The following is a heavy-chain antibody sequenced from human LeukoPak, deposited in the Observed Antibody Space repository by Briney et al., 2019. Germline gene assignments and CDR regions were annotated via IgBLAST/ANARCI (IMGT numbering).Heavy chain of an antibody. D-gene: IGHD3-22*01. J-gene: IGHJ6*03. CDR3: ARGRHDITMIVVVMTTVSYYLDV. CDR2: INPSGST. V-gene: IGHV4-34*01. Sequence: SETLSLTCAVYGGSFSGYHWTWIRQSPGKGLEWIGDINPSGSTYYNPSLTSRLTISVDTSKNQFSLKLRSVTAADTAVYYCARGRHDITMIVVVMTTVSYYLDVWGKGTTVT. CDR1: GGSFSGYH.